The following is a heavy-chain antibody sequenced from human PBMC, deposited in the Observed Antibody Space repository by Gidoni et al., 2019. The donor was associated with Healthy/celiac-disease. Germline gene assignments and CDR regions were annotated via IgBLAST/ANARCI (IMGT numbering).Heavy chain of an antibody. V-gene: IGHV1-69*01. CDR1: GGTFSSYA. CDR3: ARDSTLRVILQAPYYYYYMDV. CDR2: IIPIFGTA. Sequence: QVQLVQSGGEVKKPGSAVKVTCKASGGTFSSYAISWVRQAPGQGLEWMGGIIPIFGTANYAQKFQGRVTITADESTSTAYIELSSLRSVDTSVYYCARDSTLRVILQAPYYYYYMDVWGKGTTVTVSS. J-gene: IGHJ6*03. D-gene: IGHD3-3*01.